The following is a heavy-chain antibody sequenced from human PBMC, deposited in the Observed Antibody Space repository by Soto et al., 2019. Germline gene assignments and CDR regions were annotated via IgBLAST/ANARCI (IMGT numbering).Heavy chain of an antibody. V-gene: IGHV4-31*03. D-gene: IGHD3-3*01. CDR2: IYYSGST. CDR1: GGSISSGGYY. CDR3: ARGPITFFGVVTAFDP. Sequence: SETLSLTCTVSGGSISSGGYYWSWIRQHPGKGLEWIGYIYYSGSTYYNPSLKSRVTISVDTSKNQFSLKLSSVTAADTAVYYCARGPITFFGVVTAFDPWGKGTLVTVSS. J-gene: IGHJ5*02.